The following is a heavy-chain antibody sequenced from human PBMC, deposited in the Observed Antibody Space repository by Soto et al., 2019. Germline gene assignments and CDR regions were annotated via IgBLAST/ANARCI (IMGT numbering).Heavy chain of an antibody. Sequence: PGGSLRLSCAASGFTFKNYAIHWVRQAPGKGLEWVAIISFDGSNKYYADSVKGRFTISRDNSKSTLYLQMNSLRAEDTALYYCARDSYSSSPDYWGQGTLVTVSS. J-gene: IGHJ4*02. D-gene: IGHD6-6*01. CDR2: ISFDGSNK. CDR3: ARDSYSSSPDY. V-gene: IGHV3-30-3*01. CDR1: GFTFKNYA.